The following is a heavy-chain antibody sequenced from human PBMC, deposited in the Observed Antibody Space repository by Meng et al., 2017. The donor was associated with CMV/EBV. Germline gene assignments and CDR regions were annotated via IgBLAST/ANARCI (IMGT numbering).Heavy chain of an antibody. V-gene: IGHV1-18*01. D-gene: IGHD3-22*01. CDR2: ISAYNGNT. CDR3: ARGGRYYYDSSGYCDY. Sequence: QVELVQSEAEVKEPGAAVKVSCKAAGYTFTSYGISWVRQGPGQGLEWMGWISAYNGNTNYAQKLQGRVTMTTDTSTSTAYMELRSLRSDDTAVYYCARGGRYYYDSSGYCDYWGQGTLVTVSS. J-gene: IGHJ4*02. CDR1: GYTFTSYG.